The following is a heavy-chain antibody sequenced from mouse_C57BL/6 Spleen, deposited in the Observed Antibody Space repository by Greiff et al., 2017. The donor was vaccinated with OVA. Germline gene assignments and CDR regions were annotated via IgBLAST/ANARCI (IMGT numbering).Heavy chain of an antibody. CDR1: GFTFSSYG. CDR2: ISSGGSYT. V-gene: IGHV5-6*01. Sequence: EVKLMESGGDLVKPRGSLKLSCAASGFTFSSYGMSWVRQTPDKRLEWVATISSGGSYTYYPDSVKGRFTISRDNAKNTLYLQMSSLKSEDTAMYYCARQDGDYFDYWGQGTTLTVSS. CDR3: ARQDGDYFDY. J-gene: IGHJ2*01.